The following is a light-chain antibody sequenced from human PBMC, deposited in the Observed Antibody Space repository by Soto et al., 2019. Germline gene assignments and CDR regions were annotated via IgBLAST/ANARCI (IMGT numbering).Light chain of an antibody. CDR2: EVS. CDR3: SSFRSGSTWV. V-gene: IGLV2-14*01. CDR1: SSDVGGYNY. Sequence: HSALTQPASVSGSPGQSITISCTGTSSDVGGYNYVSWYQQHPGKAPKLMFYEVSNRPSGVSNRFSGSKSGNTASLTISGLQAEDEADYYCSSFRSGSTWVFGGGTRLTVL. J-gene: IGLJ3*02.